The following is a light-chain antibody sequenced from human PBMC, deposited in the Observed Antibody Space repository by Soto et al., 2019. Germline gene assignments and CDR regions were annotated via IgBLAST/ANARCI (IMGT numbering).Light chain of an antibody. CDR2: DTS. J-gene: IGKJ5*01. CDR1: QSVSSY. V-gene: IGKV3-11*01. CDR3: QQRQYWPPIT. Sequence: LLRPSQDKLSLSPGGRATLSCSASQSVSSYLAWYQQKPGQAPRLLIYDTSNRATGVPARFSGSGSGTDFTLTISSLEPEDCAIYYCQQRQYWPPITFGQGARLEI.